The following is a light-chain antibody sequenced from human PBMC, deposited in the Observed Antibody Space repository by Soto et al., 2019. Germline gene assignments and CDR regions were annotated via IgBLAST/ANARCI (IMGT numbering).Light chain of an antibody. Sequence: DIQMTQSPSSLSASVGDRVTITCQASQDISNYLNWYQQKPGKAPKLLIYDASNLETGVPSRFSGSGSGTDFTFTISSLQPEDIATYYCQQYDNIPPFTFGHGTKVDIK. CDR3: QQYDNIPPFT. V-gene: IGKV1-33*01. J-gene: IGKJ3*01. CDR2: DAS. CDR1: QDISNY.